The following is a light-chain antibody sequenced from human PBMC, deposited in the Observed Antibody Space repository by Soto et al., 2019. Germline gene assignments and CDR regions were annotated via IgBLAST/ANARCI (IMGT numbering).Light chain of an antibody. J-gene: IGLJ3*02. CDR1: SSNIGSNI. CDR2: TNN. V-gene: IGLV1-44*01. Sequence: QSVLTQPPSASGTPGQRVTISCSGSSSNIGSNIVNWYQQLPGTALKILIYTNNQRPSGVPDRFSDSKSGTSASLAISGLQSEDEADYYCAAWDGSLQTWVFGGGTKVTVL. CDR3: AAWDGSLQTWV.